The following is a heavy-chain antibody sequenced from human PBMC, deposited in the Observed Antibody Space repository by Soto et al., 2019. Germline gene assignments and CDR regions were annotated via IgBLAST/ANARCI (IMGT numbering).Heavy chain of an antibody. D-gene: IGHD3-10*01. Sequence: TSETLSLTCAVYGGSFSGYYWSWIRQPPGKGLEWIGEINHSGSTNYNPSLKSRVTISVDTSKNQFSLKLSSVTAADTAVYYCARVGGYYGSGSYPTYYFDYWGQGALVTVSS. J-gene: IGHJ4*02. CDR1: GGSFSGYY. V-gene: IGHV4-34*01. CDR2: INHSGST. CDR3: ARVGGYYGSGSYPTYYFDY.